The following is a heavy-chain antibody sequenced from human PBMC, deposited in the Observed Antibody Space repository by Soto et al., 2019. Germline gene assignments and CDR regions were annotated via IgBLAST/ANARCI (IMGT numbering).Heavy chain of an antibody. J-gene: IGHJ4*02. D-gene: IGHD5-18*01. CDR2: IWYDGSNK. V-gene: IGHV3-33*01. Sequence: PGGSLRLSCAASGFTFSSYGMHWVRQAPGKGLEWVAVIWYDGSNKYYADSVKGRFTISRDNSKNTLYLQMNSLRAEDTAVYYCARGGYSYGPLDYWGQGTLVTVSS. CDR3: ARGGYSYGPLDY. CDR1: GFTFSSYG.